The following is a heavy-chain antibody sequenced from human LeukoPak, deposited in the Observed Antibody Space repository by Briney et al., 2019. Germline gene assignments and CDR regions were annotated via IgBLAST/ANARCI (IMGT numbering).Heavy chain of an antibody. V-gene: IGHV3-49*04. Sequence: PGGSLRLSCTASGFTFGDYAMSWVRQAPGKGLEWVGFIRSKAYGGTTEYAASVKGRFTISRDDSKSIAYLQMNSLKNEDTAVYYCTRDPGYSSSTSCHNWFDPWGQGTLVTVSS. CDR3: TRDPGYSSSTSCHNWFDP. CDR1: GFTFGDYA. J-gene: IGHJ5*02. D-gene: IGHD2-2*03. CDR2: IRSKAYGGTT.